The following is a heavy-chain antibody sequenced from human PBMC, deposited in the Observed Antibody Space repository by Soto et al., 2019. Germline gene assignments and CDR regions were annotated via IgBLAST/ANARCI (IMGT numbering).Heavy chain of an antibody. Sequence: PGGSLRLSCAASGFTFSSYGMHWVRQAPGKGLEWVAVIWYDGSNKYYADSVKGRFTISRDNSKNTLYLQMNSLRAEDTAVYYCARGAREDYDFWSGYYILGSWFDPWGQGTLVTVSS. CDR2: IWYDGSNK. CDR1: GFTFSSYG. V-gene: IGHV3-33*01. CDR3: ARGAREDYDFWSGYYILGSWFDP. D-gene: IGHD3-3*01. J-gene: IGHJ5*02.